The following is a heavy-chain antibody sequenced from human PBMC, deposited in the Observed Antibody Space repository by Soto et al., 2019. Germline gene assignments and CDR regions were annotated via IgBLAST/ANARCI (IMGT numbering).Heavy chain of an antibody. Sequence: EVQLVESGGGLVQPGGSLRLSCAASGFTFSDHYMDWVRQAPGKGLEWVGRVRNKANSYTTEYAASVKGSFTIWSDDSNNSLYLQMNSLKTEDTALYYCCRTRGYSQWWDVDYWGQGTLVTVSS. CDR3: CRTRGYSQWWDVDY. CDR2: VRNKANSYTT. D-gene: IGHD5-12*01. CDR1: GFTFSDHY. V-gene: IGHV3-72*01. J-gene: IGHJ4*02.